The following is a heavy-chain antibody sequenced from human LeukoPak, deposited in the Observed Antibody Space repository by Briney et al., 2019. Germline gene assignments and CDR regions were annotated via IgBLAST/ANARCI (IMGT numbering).Heavy chain of an antibody. CDR3: AREGKLTGYFGGLGFNY. CDR2: IDYSGNA. CDR1: GGSISSYY. Sequence: SETLSLTCTVSGGSISSYYWSWIRQAPGKGLEWIANIDYSGNAIYNPALKSRVTMSVDTSKNQFSLNLTSVTAADTAVYYCAREGKLTGYFGGLGFNYWGQGILVTVSS. D-gene: IGHD6-19*01. J-gene: IGHJ4*02. V-gene: IGHV4-59*01.